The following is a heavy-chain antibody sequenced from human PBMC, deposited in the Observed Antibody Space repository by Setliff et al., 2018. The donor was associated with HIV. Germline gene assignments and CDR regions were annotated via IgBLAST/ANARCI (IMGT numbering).Heavy chain of an antibody. V-gene: IGHV3-20*04. J-gene: IGHJ4*02. Sequence: PGGSLRLSCAASGFTFDDYGMSWVRQAPGKGLEWVSGINWNGGSTYYAGSVKGRFTISRDNSKNTLFLQMNSLRAEDTAVYYCARGFPRHYYDSGGYYYFDNWGQGTLVTVSS. D-gene: IGHD3-22*01. CDR2: INWNGGST. CDR3: ARGFPRHYYDSGGYYYFDN. CDR1: GFTFDDYG.